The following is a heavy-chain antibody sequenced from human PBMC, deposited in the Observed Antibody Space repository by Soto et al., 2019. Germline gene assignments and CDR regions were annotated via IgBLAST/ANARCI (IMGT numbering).Heavy chain of an antibody. CDR3: ARVIPGAEAWFDP. V-gene: IGHV1-18*01. J-gene: IGHJ5*02. D-gene: IGHD2-2*01. CDR2: ISAYTDDP. CDR1: SG. Sequence: SGVTWVRQAPGQGLEWMGWISAYTDDPNYAQKFQGRVTMTIDTSTSTAYLDLRSLTSDDTAVYYCARVIPGAEAWFDPWGQGTLVTVSS.